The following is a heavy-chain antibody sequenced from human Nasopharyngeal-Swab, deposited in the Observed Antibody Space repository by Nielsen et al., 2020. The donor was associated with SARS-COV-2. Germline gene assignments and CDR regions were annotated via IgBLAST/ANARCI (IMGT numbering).Heavy chain of an antibody. CDR2: IYYSGST. Sequence: RQAPGKGLEWIGYIYYSGSTYYNPSLKSRVTISVDTSKNQFSLKLSSATAADTAVYYCARATMIVVVIGAFDIWGQGTMVTVSS. CDR3: ARATMIVVVIGAFDI. V-gene: IGHV4-31*02. J-gene: IGHJ3*02. D-gene: IGHD3-22*01.